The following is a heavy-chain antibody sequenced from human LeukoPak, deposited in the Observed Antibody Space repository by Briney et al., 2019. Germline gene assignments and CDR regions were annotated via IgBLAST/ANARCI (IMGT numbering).Heavy chain of an antibody. V-gene: IGHV1-8*01. CDR2: MNPNSGNT. CDR1: GDTFNSYD. CDR3: ARVSGYDSSGYD. Sequence: ASVKVSCKASGDTFNSYDINWVRQATGQGLEWMGWMNPNSGNTGYAQKFQGRVTMTRNTSISTAYMELSSLRSEDTAVYYCARVSGYDSSGYDWGQGTLVTVSS. D-gene: IGHD3-22*01. J-gene: IGHJ4*02.